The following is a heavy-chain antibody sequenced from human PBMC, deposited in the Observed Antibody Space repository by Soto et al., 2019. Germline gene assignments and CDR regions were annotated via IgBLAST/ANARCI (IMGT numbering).Heavy chain of an antibody. CDR1: GFTVSSNY. Sequence: GGSLRLSCAASGFTVSSNYMSWDRQATGRGLERVSTIYSSGTTYYADSVKGRFTISRDSSKNTLSLQMNSRRAEDTAVYYCARVNVGVVAATDEFEYCFDYWGQGTLVTVS. D-gene: IGHD2-15*01. V-gene: IGHV3-53*01. CDR3: ARVNVGVVAATDEFEYCFDY. J-gene: IGHJ4*02. CDR2: IYSSGTT.